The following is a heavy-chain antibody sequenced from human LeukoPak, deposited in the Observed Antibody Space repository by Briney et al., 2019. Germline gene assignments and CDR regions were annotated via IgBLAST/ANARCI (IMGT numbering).Heavy chain of an antibody. V-gene: IGHV3-48*01. Sequence: PGGSLRLSCAASGFTFSSYSMNWVRQAPGKGLEWVSYISSSSSTIYYADSVKGRFTISRDNAKNSLYLQMNSLRAEDTAVYYCARDWRDDYVWGSSPWGQGTLVTVSS. CDR2: ISSSSSTI. CDR3: ARDWRDDYVWGSSP. CDR1: GFTFSSYS. D-gene: IGHD3-16*01. J-gene: IGHJ4*02.